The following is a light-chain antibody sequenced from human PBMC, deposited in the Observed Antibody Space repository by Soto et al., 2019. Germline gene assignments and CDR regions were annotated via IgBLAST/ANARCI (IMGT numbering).Light chain of an antibody. CDR1: SSDVGTYNY. CDR2: DVN. J-gene: IGLJ3*02. V-gene: IGLV2-11*01. Sequence: QSVLTQPPSASGSLGQSVTISCTGSSSDVGTYNYVSWYQQYPGKAPKFMIYDVNKRPSGVPDRFSGSKSGNTASLTISGLQAEDEADYYCCSYTDSYTWVFGGGTKLTVL. CDR3: CSYTDSYTWV.